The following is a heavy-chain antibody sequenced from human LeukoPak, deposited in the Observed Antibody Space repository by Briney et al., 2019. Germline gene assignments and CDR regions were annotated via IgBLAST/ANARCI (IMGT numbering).Heavy chain of an antibody. CDR2: ISAYNGNT. J-gene: IGHJ4*02. V-gene: IGHV1-18*01. CDR1: GYAFTSYG. Sequence: ASVKVSCKASGYAFTSYGISWVRQAPGQGLEWMGWISAYNGNTNYAQKLQGRVTTTTDTSASTAYMELRSLRSDDTAVYYCARDAVGATLDYWGQGTLVTVSS. CDR3: ARDAVGATLDY. D-gene: IGHD1-26*01.